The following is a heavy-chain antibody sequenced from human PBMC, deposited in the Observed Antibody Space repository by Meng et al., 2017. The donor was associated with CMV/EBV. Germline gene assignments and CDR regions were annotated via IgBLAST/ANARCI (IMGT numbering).Heavy chain of an antibody. J-gene: IGHJ3*02. CDR1: GFTFGSYA. D-gene: IGHD2-21*01. Sequence: GGSLRLSCAASGFTFGSYAMHWVRQAPGKGLEWVAVISYDGSNKYYADSVKGRFTISRDNSKNTLYLQMNSLRAEDTAVYYCARERLLRWGGAFDIWGQGTMVTVSS. CDR2: ISYDGSNK. CDR3: ARERLLRWGGAFDI. V-gene: IGHV3-30-3*01.